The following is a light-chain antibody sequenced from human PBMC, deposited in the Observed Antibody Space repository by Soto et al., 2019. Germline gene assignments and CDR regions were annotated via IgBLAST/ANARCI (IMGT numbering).Light chain of an antibody. CDR2: DAS. J-gene: IGKJ4*01. CDR3: QQYDNRLT. V-gene: IGKV1-33*01. Sequence: VQLTQSPSSLSASVGDRVTITCQASLDIRDYLNWYQQKPGKAPKLLIYDASNLETGVPSRFSGSGSGTDFTFTISSLQPEDIATYYCQQYDNRLTFGGGTKVDIK. CDR1: LDIRDY.